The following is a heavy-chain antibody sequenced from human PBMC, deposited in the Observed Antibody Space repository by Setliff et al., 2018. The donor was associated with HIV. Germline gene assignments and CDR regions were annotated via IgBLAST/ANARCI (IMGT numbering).Heavy chain of an antibody. CDR2: IYHSGST. D-gene: IGHD3-10*01. J-gene: IGHJ5*02. CDR3: ARLHTDYGSWFFDH. V-gene: IGHV4-30-4*01. Sequence: SETLSLTCTVSGASISSGGFYWNWVRQPPGKGLAWIGEIYHSGSTNYNPSLKSRVTISIDMSKKRFSLKLTSVTAADTAVYYCARLHTDYGSWFFDHWGQGILVTVSS. CDR1: GASISSGGFY.